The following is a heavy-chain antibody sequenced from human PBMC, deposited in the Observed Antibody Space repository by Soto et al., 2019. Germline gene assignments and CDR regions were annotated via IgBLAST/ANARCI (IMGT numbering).Heavy chain of an antibody. CDR1: GYTFTGYY. V-gene: IGHV1-2*02. CDR3: ARGAASHGDYGANWFDP. J-gene: IGHJ5*02. CDR2: INPNSGGT. D-gene: IGHD4-17*01. Sequence: ASVKVSCKASGYTFTGYYMHWVRQAPGQGLEWMGWINPNSGGTNYAQKFQGRVTMTRDTSISTAYMELSRLRSDDTAVYYCARGAASHGDYGANWFDPWGQGTLVTVSS.